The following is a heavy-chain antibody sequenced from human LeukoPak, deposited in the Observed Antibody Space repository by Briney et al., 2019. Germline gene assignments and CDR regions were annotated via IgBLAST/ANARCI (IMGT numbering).Heavy chain of an antibody. D-gene: IGHD7-27*01. CDR2: IKQDGSEK. V-gene: IGHV3-7*01. CDR1: GSSFKGNG. Sequence: GGSLRFSCQALGSSFKGNGLGWFGKPPGGGRKWVANIKQDGSEKYYVDSVKGRFTISRDNAKNSLYLQMNSLRAEDTAVYYCARDDNWGSDYWGQGTLVTVSS. CDR3: ARDDNWGSDY. J-gene: IGHJ4*02.